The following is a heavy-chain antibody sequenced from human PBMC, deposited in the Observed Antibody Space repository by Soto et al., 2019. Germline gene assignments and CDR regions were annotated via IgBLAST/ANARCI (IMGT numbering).Heavy chain of an antibody. Sequence: ASVKVSCKASGYTFPSYAMHWVRQAPGQRLEWMGWINAGNGNTKYSQKFQGRVTITRDTSASTAYMELSSLRSEDTAVYYCARDRGVEGVTIFGVVIPSLDWFDPWGQGTLVTVSS. D-gene: IGHD3-3*01. CDR1: GYTFPSYA. CDR2: INAGNGNT. J-gene: IGHJ5*02. CDR3: ARDRGVEGVTIFGVVIPSLDWFDP. V-gene: IGHV1-3*01.